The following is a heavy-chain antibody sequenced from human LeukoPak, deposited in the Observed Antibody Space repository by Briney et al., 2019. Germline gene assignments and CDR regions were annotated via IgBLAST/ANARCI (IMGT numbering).Heavy chain of an antibody. V-gene: IGHV1-18*01. D-gene: IGHD2-2*01. CDR3: AKGALTKYQLLRFDY. CDR2: ISAYNGNT. Sequence: ASVKVSCKASGYTFTSYGISWVRQAPGQGLEWMGWISAYNGNTNYAQKLQGRVTMTTDTSTSTAYMELRSLRSDDTAVYYCAKGALTKYQLLRFDYWGQGTLVTVSS. CDR1: GYTFTSYG. J-gene: IGHJ4*02.